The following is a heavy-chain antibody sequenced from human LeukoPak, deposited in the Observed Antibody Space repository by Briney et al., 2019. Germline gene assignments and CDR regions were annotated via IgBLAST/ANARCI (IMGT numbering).Heavy chain of an antibody. Sequence: ASVKVSCKASGYTFTSYDINWLRQATGQGPEWMGSMNPNSGNTDYAQKFQGRVTMTRNTSISTAYMELSSLRSEDTAVYYCARGRQLYVSSGHYLYWGQGTLVTVSS. J-gene: IGHJ4*02. V-gene: IGHV1-8*01. D-gene: IGHD3-22*01. CDR1: GYTFTSYD. CDR2: MNPNSGNT. CDR3: ARGRQLYVSSGHYLY.